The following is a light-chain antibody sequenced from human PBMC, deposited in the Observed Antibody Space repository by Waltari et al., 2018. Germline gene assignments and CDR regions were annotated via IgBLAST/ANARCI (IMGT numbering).Light chain of an antibody. J-gene: IGLJ1*01. CDR3: QVWDSSSYV. CDR2: RDS. V-gene: IGLV3-9*01. CDR1: NIGSKT. Sequence: SYELTQPLSVSVALGQTSRITCGGHNIGSKTVHWYQQKPGQAPVLVIYRDSNRPSGIPERFSGSNSGNTATLTISRAQAGDEADYYCQVWDSSSYVFGTGTKVTVL.